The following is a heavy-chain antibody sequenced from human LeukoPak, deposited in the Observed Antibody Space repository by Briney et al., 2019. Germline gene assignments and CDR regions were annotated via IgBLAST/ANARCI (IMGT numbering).Heavy chain of an antibody. CDR1: GGTFSSYA. D-gene: IGHD4-17*01. Sequence: SVKVSCKASGGTFSSYAISWVRQAPGQGLEWMGGIIPIFGTANYAQKFQGRVTITADESTRTVSLELTSLTSDDTAVYYCARDVHGDYGSGWFDPWGQGTLVSVSS. CDR2: IIPIFGTA. V-gene: IGHV1-69*13. CDR3: ARDVHGDYGSGWFDP. J-gene: IGHJ5*02.